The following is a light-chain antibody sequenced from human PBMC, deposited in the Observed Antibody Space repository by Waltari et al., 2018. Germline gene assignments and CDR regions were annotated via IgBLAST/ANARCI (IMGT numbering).Light chain of an antibody. J-gene: IGKJ1*01. V-gene: IGKV3-15*01. Sequence: EILMTQSPPTLSVSPGESATLPCRASQSISSNLAWYQQKPGQAPRLLFYGASIRATGIPARFSGSGSGTEFTLTINSMQSEDFAVYYCQQYNNWPLLFGQGTKVEIK. CDR3: QQYNNWPLL. CDR2: GAS. CDR1: QSISSN.